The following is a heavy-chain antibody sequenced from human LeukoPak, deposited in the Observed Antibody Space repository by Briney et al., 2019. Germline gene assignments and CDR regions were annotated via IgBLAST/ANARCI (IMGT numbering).Heavy chain of an antibody. CDR3: AIGVEPMAAKTLAY. J-gene: IGHJ4*02. CDR2: LYSDGNT. V-gene: IGHV3-53*01. CDR1: RFTVITND. D-gene: IGHD1-14*01. Sequence: GGSLRLSCEASRFTVITNDMTWVRQAPGKGLEWVSVLYSDGNTKYADSVQGRFTISRDNSKNTLYLEMNSLSPDDTAVYYCAIGVEPMAAKTLAYWGQGTLVTVSS.